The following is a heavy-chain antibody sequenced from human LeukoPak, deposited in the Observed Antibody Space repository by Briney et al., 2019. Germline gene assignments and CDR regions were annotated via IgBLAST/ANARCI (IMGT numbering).Heavy chain of an antibody. D-gene: IGHD3-3*01. CDR3: ASVLRFI. V-gene: IGHV4-34*01. J-gene: IGHJ3*02. CDR2: INHSGTT. Sequence: SETLSLTCAVYGGSFGTYYWSWIRQPPGKRLEWIGEINHSGTTNYNPSLKGRVTISVDTSKNQFSLNLNSVTAADTAVYYCASVLRFIWGQGTMVTVSS. CDR1: GGSFGTYY.